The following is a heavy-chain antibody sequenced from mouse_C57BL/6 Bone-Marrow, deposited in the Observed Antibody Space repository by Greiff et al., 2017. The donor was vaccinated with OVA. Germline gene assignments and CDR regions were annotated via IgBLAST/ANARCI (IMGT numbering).Heavy chain of an antibody. D-gene: IGHD1-1*01. V-gene: IGHV14-4*01. J-gene: IGHJ2*01. CDR2: IDPENGDT. CDR3: SIYGSSYLFDY. Sequence: VQLKQSGAELVRPGASVKLSCTASGFNIKDDYMHWVKQRPEQGLEWIGWIDPENGDTEYASKFQGKATITADTSSNTAYLQLSSLTSEDTAVYYCSIYGSSYLFDYWGQGTTLTVSS. CDR1: GFNIKDDY.